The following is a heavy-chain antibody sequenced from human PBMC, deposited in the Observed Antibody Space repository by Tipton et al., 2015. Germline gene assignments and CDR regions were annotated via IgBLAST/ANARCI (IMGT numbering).Heavy chain of an antibody. CDR3: ARDGKDTIGWYRI. CDR2: IYYSGST. J-gene: IGHJ4*02. V-gene: IGHV4-39*07. CDR1: GGSISSSSYY. Sequence: TLSLTCTVSGGSISSSSYYWGWIRQPPGKGLEWIGNIYYSGSTDYNPSLKSRVTISVDTSKNQFSLKLSDVTAADTAVYYCARDGKDTIGWYRIWGPGTLVTVSS. D-gene: IGHD6-19*01.